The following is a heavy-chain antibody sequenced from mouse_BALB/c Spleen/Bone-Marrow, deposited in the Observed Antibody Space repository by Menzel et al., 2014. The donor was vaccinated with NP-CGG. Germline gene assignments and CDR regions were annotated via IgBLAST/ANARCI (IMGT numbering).Heavy chain of an antibody. CDR1: GFNIXDTY. V-gene: IGHV14-3*02. CDR2: IDPANGNT. D-gene: IGHD1-1*01. J-gene: IGHJ3*01. Sequence: EVQLQQSGAELVKPGASVKLSCTASGFNIXDTYMHWVKQRPEQGLEWIGRIDPANGNTKYDPKFQGKATITADTSSNTAYLQLSSLTSEDTAVYYCALYYYGSSGFAYWGQVTLVTVSA. CDR3: ALYYYGSSGFAY.